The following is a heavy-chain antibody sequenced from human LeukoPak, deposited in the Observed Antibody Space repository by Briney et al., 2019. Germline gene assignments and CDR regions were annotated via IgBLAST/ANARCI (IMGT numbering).Heavy chain of an antibody. CDR1: GYTFTSYY. CDR3: ARVGGYSYGSVDY. J-gene: IGHJ4*02. D-gene: IGHD5-18*01. CDR2: INPNSGGT. Sequence: ASVKVSCKASGYTFTSYYMHWVRQAPGQGLEWMGRINPNSGGTNYAQKFQGRVTMTRDTSISTAYMELSRLRSDDTAVYYCARVGGYSYGSVDYWGQGTLVTVSS. V-gene: IGHV1-2*06.